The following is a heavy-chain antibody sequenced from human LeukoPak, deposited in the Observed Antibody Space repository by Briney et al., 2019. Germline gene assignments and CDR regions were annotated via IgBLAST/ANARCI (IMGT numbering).Heavy chain of an antibody. CDR3: AMTGERGQQLGYYYYYMDV. CDR2: IIPIFGTA. J-gene: IGHJ6*03. Sequence: SVKVSCKASGGTFSSYAISWVRQAPGQGLEWMGGIIPIFGTANYAQKFQGRVTITADKSTSTAYMELSSLRSEDTAVYYCAMTGERGQQLGYYYYYMDVWGKGTTVTVSS. V-gene: IGHV1-69*06. CDR1: GGTFSSYA. D-gene: IGHD6-13*01.